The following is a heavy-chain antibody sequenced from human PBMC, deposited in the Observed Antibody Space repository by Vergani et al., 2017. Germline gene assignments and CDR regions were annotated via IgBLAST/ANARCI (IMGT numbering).Heavy chain of an antibody. V-gene: IGHV3-30*18. CDR3: AKASDYYDSSGYYYFDY. D-gene: IGHD3-22*01. CDR1: GFTFSSYG. J-gene: IGHJ4*02. CDR2: ISYDGSNK. Sequence: QVQLVESGGGVVQPGRSLRLSCAASGFTFSSYGMHWVRQAPGKGLEWVAVISYDGSNKYYADSVKGRFTISRDNSKNTLYLQMNSPRAEDTAVYYCAKASDYYDSSGYYYFDYWGQGTLVTVSS.